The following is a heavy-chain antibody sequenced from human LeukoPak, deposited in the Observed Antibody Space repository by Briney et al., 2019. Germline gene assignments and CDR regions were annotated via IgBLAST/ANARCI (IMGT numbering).Heavy chain of an antibody. Sequence: GGSLRLSCAASGFTFDDYAMHWVRQAPGKGLEWVSGISWNSGSIGYADSVKGRFTISRDNAKNSLYLQMNSLRAEDTALYYCAKDFRGAGYYYFDYWSQGTLVTVSS. CDR2: ISWNSGSI. J-gene: IGHJ4*02. D-gene: IGHD3-10*01. CDR3: AKDFRGAGYYYFDY. CDR1: GFTFDDYA. V-gene: IGHV3-9*01.